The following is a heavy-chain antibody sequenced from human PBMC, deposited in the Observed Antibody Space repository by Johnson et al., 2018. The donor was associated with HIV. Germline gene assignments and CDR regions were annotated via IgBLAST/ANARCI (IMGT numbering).Heavy chain of an antibody. CDR1: GFTFSSYW. Sequence: MLLVESGGGLVQPGGSLRLSCAASGFTFSSYWMSWVRQAPGKGLEWVSAISGSGGSTYYADSVKGRFTISRDNSKNTLYLQMNSLRAEDTALYFCARVAVSTAAGGVPLDIWGPGTMVTVSA. J-gene: IGHJ3*02. V-gene: IGHV3-23*04. CDR3: ARVAVSTAAGGVPLDI. CDR2: ISGSGGST. D-gene: IGHD2-2*01.